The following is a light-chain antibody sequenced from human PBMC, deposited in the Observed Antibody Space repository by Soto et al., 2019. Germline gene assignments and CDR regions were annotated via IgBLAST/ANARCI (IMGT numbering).Light chain of an antibody. CDR1: QSISSW. J-gene: IGKJ1*01. Sequence: IQMTQSPSTLSASVGDRVTITCRASQSISSWLAWYQQKPGKAPKLLIYDASSLESGVPSRFSGSGSGTEFTLTISSLQPDDFATYYCQQYNSYGTFGQGTKV. CDR3: QQYNSYGT. CDR2: DAS. V-gene: IGKV1-5*01.